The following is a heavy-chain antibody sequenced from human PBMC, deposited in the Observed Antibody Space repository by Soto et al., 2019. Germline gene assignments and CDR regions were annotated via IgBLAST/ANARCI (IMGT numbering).Heavy chain of an antibody. J-gene: IGHJ1*01. Sequence: QVQLVESGGGLVKPGGSLRLSCAASGLTFSDYYMSWIRQAPGKGLEWVSYISSTGSYTNYAYSLKGRFTISRDIVHNSMYLQMISLRAEDSAVSYCAVGGSGSRAYFQHWGQGTLVTVSS. CDR3: AVGGSGSRAYFQH. V-gene: IGHV3-11*05. CDR2: ISSTGSYT. CDR1: GLTFSDYY. D-gene: IGHD3-22*01.